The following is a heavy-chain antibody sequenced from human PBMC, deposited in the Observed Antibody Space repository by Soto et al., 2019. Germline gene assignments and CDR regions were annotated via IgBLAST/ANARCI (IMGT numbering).Heavy chain of an antibody. CDR1: GFTFSSYG. Sequence: QVQLVESGGGVVQPGRSLRLSCAASGFTFSSYGMHWVRQAPGKGLEWVAVISYDGSNKYYSDSVKGRFTLSRDNSKNTLYLQMNRLRDEDTAVYYCAKVGIEAAGTFGSGWFDPWGQGPLVTVSS. V-gene: IGHV3-30*18. CDR3: AKVGIEAAGTFGSGWFDP. J-gene: IGHJ5*02. D-gene: IGHD6-13*01. CDR2: ISYDGSNK.